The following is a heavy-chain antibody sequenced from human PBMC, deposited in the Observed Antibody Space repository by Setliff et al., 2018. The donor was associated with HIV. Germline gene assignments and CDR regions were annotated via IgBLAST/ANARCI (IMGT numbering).Heavy chain of an antibody. CDR3: ITHYYDSSGFSPNYFDS. J-gene: IGHJ4*02. D-gene: IGHD3-22*01. Sequence: GGSLRLSCTTSGFTFGDYAINWIRQSPGKGLEWVGFIRSKAYGGATKYAASVKGRFTISRDDSKRIAYLQMNSLKTEDTAVYYCITHYYDSSGFSPNYFDSWGQGTLVTVS. V-gene: IGHV3-49*03. CDR1: GFTFGDYA. CDR2: IRSKAYGGAT.